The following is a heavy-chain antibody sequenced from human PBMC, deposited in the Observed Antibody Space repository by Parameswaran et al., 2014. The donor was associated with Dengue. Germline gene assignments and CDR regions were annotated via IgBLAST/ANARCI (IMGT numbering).Heavy chain of an antibody. D-gene: IGHD4-17*01. CDR3: ARVRSPNGDYVNYYYGMDV. V-gene: IGHV4-59*01. J-gene: IGHJ6*02. Sequence: RWIRQPPGKGLEWIGYIYYSGSTNYNPSLKSRVTISVDTSKNQFSLKLSSVTAADTAVYYCARVRSPNGDYVNYYYGMDVWGQGTTVTVSS. CDR2: IYYSGST.